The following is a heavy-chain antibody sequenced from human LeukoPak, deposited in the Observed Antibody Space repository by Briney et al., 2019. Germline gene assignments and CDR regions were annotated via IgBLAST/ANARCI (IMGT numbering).Heavy chain of an antibody. CDR1: GGTFSSYA. D-gene: IGHD3-3*01. Sequence: ASVKVSCKASGGTFSSYAISWVRQAPGQGLEWMGGIIPIFGTASYAQKFQGRVTITADESTSTAYMELSSLRSEDTAVYYCASRIYYDFWSGYYSFDYWGQGTLVTVSS. CDR3: ASRIYYDFWSGYYSFDY. V-gene: IGHV1-69*13. CDR2: IIPIFGTA. J-gene: IGHJ4*02.